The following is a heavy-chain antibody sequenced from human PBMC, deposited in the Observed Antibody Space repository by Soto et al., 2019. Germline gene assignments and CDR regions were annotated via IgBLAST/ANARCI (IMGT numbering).Heavy chain of an antibody. J-gene: IGHJ4*02. CDR3: ARYRIYSSSWYDY. CDR1: GFTFSSYA. Sequence: GGSLRLSCAASGFTFSSYAMHWVRQAPGKGLEWVAVISYDGSNKYYADSVKGRFTISRDNSKNTLYLQMNSLRAEYTAVYYCARYRIYSSSWYDYWGQGTLVTVSS. D-gene: IGHD6-13*01. V-gene: IGHV3-30-3*01. CDR2: ISYDGSNK.